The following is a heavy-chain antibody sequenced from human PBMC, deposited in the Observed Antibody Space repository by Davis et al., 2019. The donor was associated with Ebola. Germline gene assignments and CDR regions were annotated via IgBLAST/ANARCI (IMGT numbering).Heavy chain of an antibody. D-gene: IGHD6-19*01. J-gene: IGHJ6*02. CDR2: IDPSDSYT. CDR3: ARRSSGRLGYYYGMDV. Sequence: GESLKISCQGSGYSFTSYWISWVRQMPGKGLEWMGRIDPSDSYTNYSPSFQGHVTISADKSISTAYLQWSSLKASDTAMYYCARRSSGRLGYYYGMDVWGQGTTVTVSS. CDR1: GYSFTSYW. V-gene: IGHV5-10-1*01.